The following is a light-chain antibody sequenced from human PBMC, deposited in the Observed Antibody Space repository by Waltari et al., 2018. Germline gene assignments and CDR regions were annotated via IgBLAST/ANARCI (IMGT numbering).Light chain of an antibody. CDR3: QQYDDYWT. J-gene: IGKJ1*01. CDR2: DAS. CDR1: QSIGSW. V-gene: IGKV1-5*01. Sequence: DIQMTQSPSTLPASVGNSRTIPSRASQSIGSWLAWYQQKRGKAPELLIYDASSLQGGVPSRFSGSGSGTEFTLTISSLQPDDFATYFCQQYDDYWTFGQGTKVEVK.